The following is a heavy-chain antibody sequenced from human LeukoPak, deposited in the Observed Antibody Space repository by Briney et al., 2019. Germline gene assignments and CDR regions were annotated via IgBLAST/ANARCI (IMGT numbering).Heavy chain of an antibody. CDR2: ISYSGFT. J-gene: IGHJ3*02. D-gene: IGHD3-22*01. CDR3: ARRIGRGGYYFDSSGRDDAFDI. V-gene: IGHV4-59*08. CDR1: GGPISSYY. Sequence: SETLSLTCTVSGGPISSYYWSWLRQPPGKGLEWIGYISYSGFTNYNPSLKRRVTISVDTSKNQFSLNLISVTAANTAVYFSARRIGRGGYYFDSSGRDDAFDIWGQGTMVTVSS.